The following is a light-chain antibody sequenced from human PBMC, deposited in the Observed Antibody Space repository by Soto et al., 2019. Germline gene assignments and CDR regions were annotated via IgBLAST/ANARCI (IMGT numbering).Light chain of an antibody. V-gene: IGLV1-47*01. Sequence: QSVLTQPPSASGTPGQRVTISCSGSGSNIGSNYVYWHQQVPGTAPKLLIYRNDQRPSGVPDRFSGSKSGTSASLAISGLRPEDETDYYCAVWDHGLRGGVFGGGTKLTVL. CDR1: GSNIGSNY. J-gene: IGLJ3*02. CDR2: RND. CDR3: AVWDHGLRGGV.